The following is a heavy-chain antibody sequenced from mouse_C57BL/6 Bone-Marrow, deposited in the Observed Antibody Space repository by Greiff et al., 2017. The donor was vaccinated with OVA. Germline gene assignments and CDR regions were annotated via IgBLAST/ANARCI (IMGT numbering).Heavy chain of an antibody. Sequence: EVMLVESGGGLVKPGGSLKLSCAASGFTFSSYAMSWVRQTPEKRLEWVATISDGGSYTYYTDNVKGRFTISRDNAKNNLYLQMSHLKSADTAMYYCAIGLGRAPFAYWGQGTLVTVSA. CDR1: GFTFSSYA. V-gene: IGHV5-4*03. CDR3: AIGLGRAPFAY. CDR2: ISDGGSYT. J-gene: IGHJ3*01. D-gene: IGHD4-1*01.